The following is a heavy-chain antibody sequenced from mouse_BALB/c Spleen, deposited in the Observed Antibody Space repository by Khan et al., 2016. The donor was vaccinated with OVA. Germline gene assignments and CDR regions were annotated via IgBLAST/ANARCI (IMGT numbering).Heavy chain of an antibody. CDR2: ISYSGNT. D-gene: IGHD2-4*01. J-gene: IGHJ4*01. CDR1: GDSITSGY. CDR3: ARYTMITLYAMDY. Sequence: EVELQESGPSLVKPSQTLSLTCSVTGDSITSGYWNWIRKFPGNKLEYMGYISYSGNTYYNPSLKSRISITRDTSKNQYYLQLNSVTTEDTATYXCARYTMITLYAMDYWGQGTSVTVSS. V-gene: IGHV3-8*02.